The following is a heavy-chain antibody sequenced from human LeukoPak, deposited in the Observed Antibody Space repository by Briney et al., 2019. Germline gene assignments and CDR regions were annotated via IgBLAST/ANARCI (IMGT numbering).Heavy chain of an antibody. CDR2: IYYSGST. Sequence: SETLSLTCTVSGGSISSSSYYWGWIRQPPGKGLEWIGRIYYSGSTYYNPPLKSRVTISVDTSKNQFSLKLSSVTAADTAVYYCASGPTVTTIDYWGQGTLVTVSS. CDR1: GGSISSSSYY. D-gene: IGHD4-11*01. CDR3: ASGPTVTTIDY. J-gene: IGHJ4*02. V-gene: IGHV4-39*01.